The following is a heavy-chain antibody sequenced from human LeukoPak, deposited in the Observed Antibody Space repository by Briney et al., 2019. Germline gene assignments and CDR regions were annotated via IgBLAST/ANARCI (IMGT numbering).Heavy chain of an antibody. V-gene: IGHV4-4*07. CDR1: GVSITSYY. D-gene: IGHD4-17*01. Sequence: SETLSLTCSVSGVSITSYYWSWIRQSAGSGLEWIGRIYSGESIYATGNTYSNPSLKTRLSMSADTSKNQLSLKLTSVTAADTAVYYCVRDPTTVTTFFDAWGQGTLVTVSS. CDR3: VRDPTTVTTFFDA. CDR2: IYSGESIYATGNT. J-gene: IGHJ4*02.